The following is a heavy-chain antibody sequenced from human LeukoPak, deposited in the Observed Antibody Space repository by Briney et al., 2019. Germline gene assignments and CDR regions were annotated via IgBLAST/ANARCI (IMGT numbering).Heavy chain of an antibody. J-gene: IGHJ6*03. V-gene: IGHV4-61*02. Sequence: PSETLSLTCTVSGGSITSGSYYWSWIRQPAGKGLEWIGRIYTSGSTDYNPSLKSRVTISVDTSKNQFSLKLSSVTAADTAVYYCARQGWIQLWLRGYYYYYMDVWGKGTTVTVSS. CDR2: IYTSGST. CDR1: GGSITSGSYY. CDR3: ARQGWIQLWLRGYYYYYMDV. D-gene: IGHD5-18*01.